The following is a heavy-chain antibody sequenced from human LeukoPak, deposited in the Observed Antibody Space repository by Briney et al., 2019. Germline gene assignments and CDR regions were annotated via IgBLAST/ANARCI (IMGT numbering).Heavy chain of an antibody. Sequence: PGGSLRLSCAASGFTFNTYGMHWVRQPPGKGLEWVAFIQYDGSDKYYVDSVKGRFTISRDNSKNTLYLQMNSLRAEDTAIYYCVKETRPQVPFDFRGQGTLVTVSS. CDR2: IQYDGSDK. CDR1: GFTFNTYG. D-gene: IGHD1-14*01. CDR3: VKETRPQVPFDF. V-gene: IGHV3-30*02. J-gene: IGHJ4*02.